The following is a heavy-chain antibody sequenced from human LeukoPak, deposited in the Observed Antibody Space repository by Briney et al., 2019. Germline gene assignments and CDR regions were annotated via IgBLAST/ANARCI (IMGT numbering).Heavy chain of an antibody. CDR2: MNPNSGNT. CDR3: ARAVGDSSGYRFHP. V-gene: IGHV1-8*01. CDR1: GYTFTSYD. D-gene: IGHD3-22*01. Sequence: ASVKVSCKASGYTFTSYDINWVRQATGQGLEWMGWMNPNSGNTGYAQKFQGRVTMTRNTSISTAYMELSSLRSEDAAVYYCARAVGDSSGYRFHPWGQGTLVTVSS. J-gene: IGHJ5*02.